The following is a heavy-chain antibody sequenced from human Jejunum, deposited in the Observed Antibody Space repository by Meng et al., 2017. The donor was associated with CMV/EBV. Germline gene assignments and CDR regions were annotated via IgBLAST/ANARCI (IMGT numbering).Heavy chain of an antibody. CDR3: ARDVGYTVTALFDY. CDR2: ISGAGLAT. J-gene: IGHJ4*02. Sequence: FGFAFSSHAMSWVRQVPGRRPEWVAGISGAGLATYYADSVKGRFTISRDNSNSTLFLQMDGLRGDDTAVYFCARDVGYTVTALFDYWGQGSVVTVSS. CDR1: GFAFSSHA. D-gene: IGHD4-11*01. V-gene: IGHV3-23*01.